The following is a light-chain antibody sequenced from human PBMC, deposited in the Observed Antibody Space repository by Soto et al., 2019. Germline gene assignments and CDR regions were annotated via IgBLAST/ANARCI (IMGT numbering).Light chain of an antibody. CDR1: NANIGSNS. CDR3: GTWDGSMSGGWV. Sequence: QSVLTQPPSVSAAPGQQVTISCSGSNANIGSNSVAWYQQVPGSAPKLLIYDNYHRPSGIPDRFSGSKSGTSATLAITGLQTGDEADYYCGTWDGSMSGGWVFGGGTKVTVL. CDR2: DNY. J-gene: IGLJ3*02. V-gene: IGLV1-51*01.